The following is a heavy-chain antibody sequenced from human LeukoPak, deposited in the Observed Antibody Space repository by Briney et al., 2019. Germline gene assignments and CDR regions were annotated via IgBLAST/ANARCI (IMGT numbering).Heavy chain of an antibody. V-gene: IGHV1-18*01. Sequence: GASVKVSCKASGYTFTSYGISWVRQAPGQGLEWMGWISAYNGNTNYAQKLQGRVTMTTDTSTSTAYMELRSLRSDDTAVYYCAGGQSVLWFGELLDWGQGTLVTVSS. CDR2: ISAYNGNT. D-gene: IGHD3-10*01. J-gene: IGHJ4*02. CDR1: GYTFTSYG. CDR3: AGGQSVLWFGELLD.